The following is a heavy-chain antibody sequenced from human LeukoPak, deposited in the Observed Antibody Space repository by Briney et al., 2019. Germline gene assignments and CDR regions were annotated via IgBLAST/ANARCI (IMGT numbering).Heavy chain of an antibody. CDR3: ARIYYDSSGYYNLDY. CDR1: GYTFTSYA. V-gene: IGHV1-18*01. J-gene: IGHJ4*02. CDR2: ISAYNGNT. Sequence: ASVKVSCKASGYTFTSYAMNWVRQAPGQGLEWMGWISAYNGNTNYAQKLQGRVTMTTDTSTSTAYMELRSLRSDDTAVYYCARIYYDSSGYYNLDYWGQGTLVTVSS. D-gene: IGHD3-22*01.